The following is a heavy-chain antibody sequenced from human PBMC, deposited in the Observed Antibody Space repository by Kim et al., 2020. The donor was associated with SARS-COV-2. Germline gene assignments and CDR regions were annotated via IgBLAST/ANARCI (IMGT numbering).Heavy chain of an antibody. CDR2: INPNYGGT. D-gene: IGHD1-1*01. Sequence: ASVKVSCKASGYTFIAYHIHWVRQAPGQGLEWMGRINPNYGGTNYAQNFQGRVTMTRDTSTSTAYMELSRLSSDDTAIYFCARDAGTDGNWFDPWGQGTLVTVSS. CDR1: GYTFIAYH. V-gene: IGHV1-2*06. J-gene: IGHJ5*02. CDR3: ARDAGTDGNWFDP.